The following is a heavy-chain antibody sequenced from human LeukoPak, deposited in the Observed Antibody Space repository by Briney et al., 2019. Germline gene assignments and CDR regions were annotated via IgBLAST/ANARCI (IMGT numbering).Heavy chain of an antibody. CDR3: AKAVAAAGRFGFDP. V-gene: IGHV4-34*08. Sequence: PGGPLRLSCAGSGFTFSNYGMNWIRQPPGKGLEWIGEINHSGSTNYNPSLKSRVTISVDTSKNQFSLKLTSVTAADTAVYYCAKAVAAAGRFGFDPWGQGTLVTVSS. CDR1: GFTFSNYG. D-gene: IGHD6-13*01. CDR2: INHSGST. J-gene: IGHJ5*02.